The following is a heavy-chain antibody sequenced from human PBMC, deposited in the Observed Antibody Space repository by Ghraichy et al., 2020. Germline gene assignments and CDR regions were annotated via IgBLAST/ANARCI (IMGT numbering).Heavy chain of an antibody. CDR3: ARGQSRTVVADLYYYYFMDV. J-gene: IGHJ6*03. CDR1: GGSVSNTNW. Sequence: ESLNISCAVSGGSVSNTNWWSWVRQPPGKGLEWIGEIYHTGSTNYNPSLKSRVTISVDKSKNQLSLKLRSVTAADTAVYYCARGQSRTVVADLYYYYFMDVWGKGTTVIVSS. V-gene: IGHV4-4*02. CDR2: IYHTGST. D-gene: IGHD3-22*01.